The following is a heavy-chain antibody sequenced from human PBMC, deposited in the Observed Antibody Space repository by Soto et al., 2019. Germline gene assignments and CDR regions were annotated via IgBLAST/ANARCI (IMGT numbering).Heavy chain of an antibody. CDR1: GFTFSDYS. CDR3: ASALKHGSTTRLGMDV. CDR2: ISSSSGTI. D-gene: IGHD2-2*01. Sequence: EVQLVESGGGLVQPGGSLRLSCTASGFTFSDYSMNWVRHAPGKGLEWVSYISSSSGTIHYADSVKGRFTISRDNAKSSLFLHRNSLRAEYKGVYSCASALKHGSTTRLGMDVWGKGTTVTVSS. J-gene: IGHJ6*03. V-gene: IGHV3-48*01.